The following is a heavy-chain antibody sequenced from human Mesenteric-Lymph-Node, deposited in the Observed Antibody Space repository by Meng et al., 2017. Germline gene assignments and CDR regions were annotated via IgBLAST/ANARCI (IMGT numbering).Heavy chain of an antibody. D-gene: IGHD3-10*01. J-gene: IGHJ4*02. CDR2: IKQDGSEK. V-gene: IGHV3-7*01. CDR1: GFTFSSYW. Sequence: GESLKISCAASGFTFSSYWMSWVRQAPGKGLEWVANIKQDGSEKYYVDSVKGRFTISRDNAKNSLYLQMNSLRAEDTAVYYCAREGQWVTYYYGSGSYYYWGQGTLVTVSS. CDR3: AREGQWVTYYYGSGSYYY.